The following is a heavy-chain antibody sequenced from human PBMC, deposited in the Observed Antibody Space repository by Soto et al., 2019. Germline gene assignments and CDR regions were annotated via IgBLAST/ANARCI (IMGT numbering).Heavy chain of an antibody. CDR3: ARRTLSMIRGAFDF. V-gene: IGHV4-34*01. J-gene: IGHJ4*02. CDR2: IDHSGIT. CDR1: GGSLSCFR. D-gene: IGHD3-10*01. Sequence: HSETLCLTCAVSGGSLSCFRLRYIRQSPGKGLEWIGEIDHSGITIYNPSLESRVTISLDTSKNQFSLELNAVTAADTAVYYCARRTLSMIRGAFDFWGQGTLVTV.